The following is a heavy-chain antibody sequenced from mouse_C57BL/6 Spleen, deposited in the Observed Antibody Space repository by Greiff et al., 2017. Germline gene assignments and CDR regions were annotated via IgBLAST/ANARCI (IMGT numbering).Heavy chain of an antibody. V-gene: IGHV14-2*01. D-gene: IGHD1-1*01. Sequence: VQLKESGAELVKPGASVKLSCTASGFNIKDYYMHWVKQRTEQGLEWIGRIDPEDGETKYAPKFQGKATITADTSSNTAYLQLSSLTSEDTAVYYCAREPPTVVGDFDYWGQGTTLTVSS. CDR2: IDPEDGET. J-gene: IGHJ2*01. CDR3: AREPPTVVGDFDY. CDR1: GFNIKDYY.